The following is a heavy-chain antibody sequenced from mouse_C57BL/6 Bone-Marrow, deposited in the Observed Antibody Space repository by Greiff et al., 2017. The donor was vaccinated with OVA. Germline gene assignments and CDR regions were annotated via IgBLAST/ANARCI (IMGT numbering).Heavy chain of an antibody. Sequence: VQLKESGTVLARPGASVKMSCTASGYTFTSYWMHWVKQRPGQGLEWIGAIYPGNSGTSYNQKFKGKAKMTAVTSASTAYMELSSLTNKDSSVYYCTRSIANWALDYWGQGTTLTVSS. J-gene: IGHJ2*01. CDR2: IYPGNSGT. D-gene: IGHD4-1*01. V-gene: IGHV1-5*01. CDR3: TRSIANWALDY. CDR1: GYTFTSYW.